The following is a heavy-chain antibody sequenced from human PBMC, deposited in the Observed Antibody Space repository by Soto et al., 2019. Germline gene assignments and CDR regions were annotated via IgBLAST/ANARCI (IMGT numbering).Heavy chain of an antibody. CDR2: IIPILGIA. CDR3: ARDQCSILWWCPEYYGMDV. D-gene: IGHD2-21*01. Sequence: QVQLVQSGAEVKKPGSSVKVSCKASGGTFSSYTISWVRQAPGQGLEWMGRIIPILGIANYAQKFQGRVTITADKSTSTAYMELSSLRSEDTAVYYCARDQCSILWWCPEYYGMDVWGQGTTVTVSS. CDR1: GGTFSSYT. J-gene: IGHJ6*02. V-gene: IGHV1-69*08.